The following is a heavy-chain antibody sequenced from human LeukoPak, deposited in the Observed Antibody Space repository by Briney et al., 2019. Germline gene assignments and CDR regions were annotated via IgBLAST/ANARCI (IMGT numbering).Heavy chain of an antibody. CDR2: ISSSSSYI. CDR3: ARDLYSIVVVVAATPAAFDI. Sequence: GGSLRLSCAASGFTFSSYSMNWVRQAPGKGLEWVSSISSSSSYIYYADSVKGRFTISRDNAKNSLYLQMNSLRAEDTAVYYCARDLYSIVVVVAATPAAFDIWGQGTMVTVSS. J-gene: IGHJ3*02. V-gene: IGHV3-21*01. D-gene: IGHD2-15*01. CDR1: GFTFSSYS.